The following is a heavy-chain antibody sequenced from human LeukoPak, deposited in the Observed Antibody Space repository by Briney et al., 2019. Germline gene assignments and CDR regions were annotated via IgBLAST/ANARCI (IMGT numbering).Heavy chain of an antibody. D-gene: IGHD6-13*01. V-gene: IGHV3-23*01. Sequence: GGSLRLSCAASGFTFSSYAMSWVRQAPGKGLEWVSGISGSGGSTYYADSVKGRFTISRDNSKNTVYLQMNGLRAEDTAVYYCARAYSSSWYDYWGQGTLVTVSS. CDR1: GFTFSSYA. CDR3: ARAYSSSWYDY. CDR2: ISGSGGST. J-gene: IGHJ4*02.